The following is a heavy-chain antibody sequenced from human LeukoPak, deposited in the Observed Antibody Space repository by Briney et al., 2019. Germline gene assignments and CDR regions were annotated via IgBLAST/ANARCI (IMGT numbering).Heavy chain of an antibody. CDR1: GFTFSSYS. J-gene: IGHJ6*02. Sequence: GGSLRLSCAASGFTFSSYSMNWVRQAPGKGLEWVSSISSSSSYIYYADSVKGRFTISRDNAKNSLYLQMSSLRAEDTAVYYCARDRSYSNSMDVWGQGTTVTASS. CDR3: ARDRSYSNSMDV. D-gene: IGHD4-11*01. CDR2: ISSSSSYI. V-gene: IGHV3-21*01.